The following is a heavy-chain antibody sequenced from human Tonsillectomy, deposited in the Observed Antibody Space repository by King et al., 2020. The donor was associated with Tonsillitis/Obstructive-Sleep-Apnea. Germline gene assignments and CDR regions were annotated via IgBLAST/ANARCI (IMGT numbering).Heavy chain of an antibody. CDR3: ARDPNSGFLNY. CDR1: GYTFTNYA. Sequence: QLVQSGTEVKNPGASVKLSCKASGYTFTNYAIHWVRQAPGQRLEWIGWVNTGNGNTKYSQNFQGRVTITRDTSATTAYMELSSLRSEDTAVYYCARDPNSGFLNYWGQGTLVTVSS. J-gene: IGHJ4*02. CDR2: VNTGNGNT. V-gene: IGHV1-3*04. D-gene: IGHD5-12*01.